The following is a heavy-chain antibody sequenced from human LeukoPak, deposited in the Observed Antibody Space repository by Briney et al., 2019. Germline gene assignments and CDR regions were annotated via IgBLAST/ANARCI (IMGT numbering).Heavy chain of an antibody. Sequence: SETLSLTCSVSGGSISSSTYYWGWIRQPPGKGLEWIGNIYNSGSTYYNPSLKSRVTISVDTSKNQFSLKLSSVTAADTAVYYCARQGVATAIDYWGQGTLVTVSS. V-gene: IGHV4-39*01. J-gene: IGHJ4*02. CDR2: IYNSGST. CDR3: ARQGVATAIDY. D-gene: IGHD2-21*02. CDR1: GGSISSSTYY.